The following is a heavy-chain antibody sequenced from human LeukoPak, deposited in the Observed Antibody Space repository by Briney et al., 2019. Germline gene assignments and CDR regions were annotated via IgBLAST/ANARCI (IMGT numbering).Heavy chain of an antibody. CDR1: GGSISSGGYY. CDR2: IYHSGST. Sequence: SGTLSLTCAVSGGSISSGGYYWSWIRQPPGKGLEWIGYIYHSGSTYYNPSLKSRVTISVDRSKNQFSLKLSSVTAADTAVYCCAREERYRYSRYYDSSGFSNYWGQGTLVTVSS. V-gene: IGHV4-30-2*01. J-gene: IGHJ4*02. D-gene: IGHD3-22*01. CDR3: AREERYRYSRYYDSSGFSNY.